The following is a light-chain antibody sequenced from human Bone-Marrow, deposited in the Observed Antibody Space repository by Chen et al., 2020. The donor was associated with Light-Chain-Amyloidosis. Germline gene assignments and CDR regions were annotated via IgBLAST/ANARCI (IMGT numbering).Light chain of an antibody. Sequence: QSVLTQPPSASGTPGQRVTISCSGSRSNIGNNVVNWYQQFPGTAPKLLIYKNNQRPSGVPYRLCGSKSGTSASLAISGLQSEDEADYYCAAWDESLNGHWVFGGGTKLTVL. J-gene: IGLJ3*02. CDR3: AAWDESLNGHWV. CDR2: KNN. V-gene: IGLV1-44*01. CDR1: RSNIGNNV.